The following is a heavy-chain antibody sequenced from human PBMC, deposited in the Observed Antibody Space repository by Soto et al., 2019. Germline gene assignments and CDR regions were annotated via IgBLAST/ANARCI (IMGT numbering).Heavy chain of an antibody. CDR3: ARRYGWLYFDY. D-gene: IGHD6-19*01. CDR1: GDSISSSNYF. Sequence: QLQLQESGPGLVKPWETLSFTCTVSGDSISSSNYFWGWIRQPPGKGLEWIGTIFYSGSTYYNPSLKSRVTISVDTSKNQFSLRLISVTAADTALYYCARRYGWLYFDYWGQGSLVTVSS. CDR2: IFYSGST. J-gene: IGHJ4*02. V-gene: IGHV4-39*01.